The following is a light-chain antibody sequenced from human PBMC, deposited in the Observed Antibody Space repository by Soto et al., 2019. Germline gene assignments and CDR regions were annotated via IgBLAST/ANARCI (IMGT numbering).Light chain of an antibody. CDR3: ATWDDSLNGVV. CDR2: NNN. V-gene: IGLV1-44*01. CDR1: GSNIASNT. Sequence: QSVLTQPPSASATPGQGVTISCSGSGSNIASNTVSWYRHLPGTAPKLLIYNNNQRPSGVPDRFSGSKSGTSASLAISGLQSEDEADYYCATWDDSLNGVVFGGGTKVTVL. J-gene: IGLJ3*02.